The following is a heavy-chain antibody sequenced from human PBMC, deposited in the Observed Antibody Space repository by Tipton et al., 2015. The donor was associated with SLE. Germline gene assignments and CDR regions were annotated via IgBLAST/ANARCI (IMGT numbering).Heavy chain of an antibody. Sequence: TLSLTCTVSGGSISSGGYYWSWIRQHPGKGLEWIGYIYYSGSTYYNPSLKSRVTISVDTSKNQFSLKLSSVTAADTAVYYCARETGIAAAGTGALFDYWGQGTLVTVSS. CDR1: GGSISSGGYY. D-gene: IGHD6-13*01. J-gene: IGHJ4*02. CDR3: ARETGIAAAGTGALFDY. CDR2: IYYSGST. V-gene: IGHV4-31*03.